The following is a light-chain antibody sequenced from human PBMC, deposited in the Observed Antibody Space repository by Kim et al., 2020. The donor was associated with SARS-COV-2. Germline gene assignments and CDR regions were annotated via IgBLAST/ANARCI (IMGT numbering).Light chain of an antibody. CDR1: QSIRSY. CDR3: QQSYSTPPT. CDR2: AAS. Sequence: DIQMTQSPSSLSASVGDRVTITCRASQSIRSYLNWYQQKPGKAPKLLIYAASSLQSGVPSRFSGSGSGTDFTLTISSLQPEDFATYYCQQSYSTPPTFGGGTKVDIK. J-gene: IGKJ4*01. V-gene: IGKV1-39*01.